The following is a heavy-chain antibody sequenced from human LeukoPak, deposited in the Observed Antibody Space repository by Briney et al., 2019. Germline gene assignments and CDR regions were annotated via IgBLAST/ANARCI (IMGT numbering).Heavy chain of an antibody. D-gene: IGHD1-26*01. CDR1: GFTFSSYW. CDR3: ARDKVGTGPXXXDY. V-gene: IGHV3-7*01. J-gene: IGHJ4*02. Sequence: GGSLRLSCAASGFTFSSYWMSWVRQAPGKGLEWVANIKEDGGEKYSVDSVKGRFTISRDNAMNSLYLEMNSLRAEDTALYYCARDKVGTGPXXXDYXXXGAXVTVSS. CDR2: IKEDGGEK.